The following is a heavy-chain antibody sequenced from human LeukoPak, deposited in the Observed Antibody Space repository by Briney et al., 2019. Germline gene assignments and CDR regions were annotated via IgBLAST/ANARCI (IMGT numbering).Heavy chain of an antibody. CDR2: IYYSGST. CDR3: ARGDYYDRFWFDP. CDR1: GGSISSGDYY. J-gene: IGHJ5*02. D-gene: IGHD3-22*01. V-gene: IGHV4-30-4*01. Sequence: SQTLSLTCTVSGGSISSGDYYWSWIRQPPGKGLEWIGNIYYSGSTYYNPSLKSRVTISVDTSKNQFSLKLSSVTAADTAVYYCARGDYYDRFWFDPWGQGTLVTVSS.